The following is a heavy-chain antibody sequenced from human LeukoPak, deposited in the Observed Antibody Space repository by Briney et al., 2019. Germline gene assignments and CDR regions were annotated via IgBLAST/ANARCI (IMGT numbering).Heavy chain of an antibody. CDR2: ISGSGGST. D-gene: IGHD6-19*01. CDR1: GFTFSSYA. V-gene: IGHV3-23*01. Sequence: PGGSLRLSCAASGFTFSSYAMSWVRQAPGKGLEWVSAISGSGGSTYYADSVKGRFTISRDNSKNTLYLQMNSLRADDTAVYYCAKNRVSGWYYFGYWGQGTLVTVSS. J-gene: IGHJ4*02. CDR3: AKNRVSGWYYFGY.